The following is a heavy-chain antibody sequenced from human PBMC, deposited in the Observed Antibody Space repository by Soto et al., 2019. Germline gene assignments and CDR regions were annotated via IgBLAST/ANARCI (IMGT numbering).Heavy chain of an antibody. Sequence: ASVKVSCKASGYTFTSYDINWVRQATGQGLEWMGWMNPNSGNTGYAQKFQGRVAMTRNTSISTAYMELNSLRAEDTAVYYCAKDWEPYGPIAAAPFYYYYYGMDVWGQGTTVTVSS. J-gene: IGHJ6*02. V-gene: IGHV1-8*01. CDR3: AKDWEPYGPIAAAPFYYYYYGMDV. CDR2: MNPNSGNT. CDR1: GYTFTSYD. D-gene: IGHD6-13*01.